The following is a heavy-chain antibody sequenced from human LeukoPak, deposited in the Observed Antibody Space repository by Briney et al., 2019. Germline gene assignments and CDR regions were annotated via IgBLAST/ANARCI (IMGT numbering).Heavy chain of an antibody. CDR1: GFTVSSNY. Sequence: GGSLRLSCAASGFTVSSNYMNWVRQAPGKGLEWVSVIYGGGNIYYGDSVKGRFTISRDNSKNTLYLQMSNLRAEDTAVYFCARGGGLDVWGQGATVTVSS. D-gene: IGHD3-16*01. CDR3: ARGGGLDV. J-gene: IGHJ6*02. V-gene: IGHV3-53*01. CDR2: IYGGGNI.